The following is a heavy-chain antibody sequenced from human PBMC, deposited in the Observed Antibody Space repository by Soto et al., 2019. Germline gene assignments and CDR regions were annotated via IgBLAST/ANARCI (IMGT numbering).Heavy chain of an antibody. D-gene: IGHD5-12*01. J-gene: IGHJ5*02. CDR2: ISSSGSTI. CDR1: GFTFSSYE. Sequence: GGSLRLSCAASGFTFSSYEMNWVRQAPGKGLEWVSYISSSGSTIYYADSVKGRFTISRDNAKNSLYLQMNSLRAEDTAVYYCARDSGYSGYDYSRENWFDPWGQGTLVTVSS. V-gene: IGHV3-48*03. CDR3: ARDSGYSGYDYSRENWFDP.